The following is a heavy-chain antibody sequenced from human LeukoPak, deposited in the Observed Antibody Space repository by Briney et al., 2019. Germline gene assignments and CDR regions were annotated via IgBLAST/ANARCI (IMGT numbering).Heavy chain of an antibody. Sequence: SETLSLTCTVSGGSISSYYWSWIRQPAGKGLEWIGRIYPSGSTNYNPSLKSRVAMSVDTSKNQFSLKLSSVTAADTAVYYCARGGGDKGKYYFDYWGQGTLVTVSS. D-gene: IGHD2-21*02. V-gene: IGHV4-4*07. J-gene: IGHJ4*02. CDR3: ARGGGDKGKYYFDY. CDR1: GGSISSYY. CDR2: IYPSGST.